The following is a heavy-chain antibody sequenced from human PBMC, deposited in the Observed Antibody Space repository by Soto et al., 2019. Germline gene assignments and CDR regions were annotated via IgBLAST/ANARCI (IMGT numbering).Heavy chain of an antibody. Sequence: GASVKVSCKASGFTFTSSAFQWVRQARGQRLEWIGWIAVGSGYTNYAQRFQDRVTLTRDMSTATTYMELSRLTSEDTGTYYCARFSCSGGNCANPTQFDHWGQGTLVTVSS. CDR3: ARFSCSGGNCANPTQFDH. V-gene: IGHV1-58*01. CDR1: GFTFTSSA. J-gene: IGHJ4*02. CDR2: IAVGSGYT. D-gene: IGHD6-25*01.